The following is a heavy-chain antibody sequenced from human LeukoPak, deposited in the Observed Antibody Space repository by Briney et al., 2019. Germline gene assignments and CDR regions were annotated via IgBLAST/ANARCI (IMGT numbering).Heavy chain of an antibody. Sequence: PGGSLRLSCAASGFTFSSYGMHWVRQAPGKGLEWVAVISYDGSNKYYADSVKGRFTISRDNSKNTLYLQMNSLRAEDTAVYYCAKMAYSYGYTFDYWGQGTLVTVSS. J-gene: IGHJ4*02. V-gene: IGHV3-30*18. CDR3: AKMAYSYGYTFDY. D-gene: IGHD5-18*01. CDR2: ISYDGSNK. CDR1: GFTFSSYG.